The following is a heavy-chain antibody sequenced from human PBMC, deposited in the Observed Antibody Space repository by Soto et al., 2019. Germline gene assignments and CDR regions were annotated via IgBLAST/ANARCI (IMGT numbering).Heavy chain of an antibody. V-gene: IGHV3-23*01. CDR2: ISGSGSST. CDR3: AKDGESGSSSYAFDY. CDR1: GFTLSNFD. D-gene: IGHD6-6*01. J-gene: IGHJ4*02. Sequence: GGALRLSCAASGFTLSNFDMSWVRQAPGKGLQWVSVISGSGSSTHYADSVKGRFTVSRDNSKNTLYLQMTSLRAEDMAVYYCAKDGESGSSSYAFDYWGQGTLVTVS.